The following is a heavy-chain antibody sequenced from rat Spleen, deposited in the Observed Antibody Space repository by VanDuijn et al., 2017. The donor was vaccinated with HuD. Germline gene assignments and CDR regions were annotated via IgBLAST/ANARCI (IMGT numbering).Heavy chain of an antibody. V-gene: IGHV5-25*01. CDR3: TRHPDYSNYFDY. CDR2: ISPSGGST. Sequence: EVQLVESDGGLVQPGRCLKLSCAASGFTFSDYYMAWVRQAPKKGLEWVASISPSGGSTYYRDSVKGRFTVSRDNTKSTLYLQMDSLRSEDTATYYCTRHPDYSNYFDYWGQGVMVTVSS. D-gene: IGHD1-1*01. J-gene: IGHJ2*01. CDR1: GFTFSDYY.